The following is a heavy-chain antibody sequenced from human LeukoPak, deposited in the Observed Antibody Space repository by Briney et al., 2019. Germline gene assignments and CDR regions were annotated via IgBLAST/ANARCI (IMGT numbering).Heavy chain of an antibody. CDR2: INPSDGGT. CDR1: GYTFTSYY. CDR3: AREPPASGYFDY. J-gene: IGHJ4*02. Sequence: ASLKVSCKASGYTFTSYYMHWVRQAPGQGLEWMGIINPSDGGTSYAEKFQGRVTMTRDTSTSTVYMELSSLRTEDTAVYYCAREPPASGYFDYWGQGSLATVSS. V-gene: IGHV1-46*01.